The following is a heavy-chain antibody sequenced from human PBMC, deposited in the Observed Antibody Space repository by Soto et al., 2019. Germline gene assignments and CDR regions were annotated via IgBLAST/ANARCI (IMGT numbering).Heavy chain of an antibody. Sequence: GGSLRLSCAASGFTCNNYAMNWVRQAPGKGLEWVATISGTGGSTYYADSVKGRFTISRDNSKNTLYLQMNSLRVEDTAVYYCAKDRLGGNFDYWGQGTQVTVCS. V-gene: IGHV3-23*01. J-gene: IGHJ4*02. CDR2: ISGTGGST. CDR3: AKDRLGGNFDY. CDR1: GFTCNNYA.